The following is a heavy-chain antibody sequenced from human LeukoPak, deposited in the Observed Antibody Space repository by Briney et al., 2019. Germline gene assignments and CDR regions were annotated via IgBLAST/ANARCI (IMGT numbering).Heavy chain of an antibody. V-gene: IGHV3-30*04. CDR2: ISYDGGNK. CDR3: ARADVSSGSLY. D-gene: IGHD6-19*01. Sequence: LPGRSLRLSCAASGFTFSNYAMHWVRQAPGKGLGWVALISYDGGNKYYADSVKGRFTISRDNSKNTLYLQMNSLRAEDTAVYYCARADVSSGSLYWGQGTLVTVSS. CDR1: GFTFSNYA. J-gene: IGHJ4*02.